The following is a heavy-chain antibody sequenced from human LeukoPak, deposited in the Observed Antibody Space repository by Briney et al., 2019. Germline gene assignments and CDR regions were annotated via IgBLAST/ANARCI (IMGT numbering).Heavy chain of an antibody. J-gene: IGHJ3*02. CDR2: INSDASNT. V-gene: IGHV3-74*01. CDR3: ARGFVDDAFDI. D-gene: IGHD3-3*01. CDR1: GFTFNAYW. Sequence: GGSLRLSCAASGFTFNAYWMHWVRQAPGKGLVWVSRINSDASNTSYADSVKGRFTISRDNAKNSLYLQMNSLRAEGTAVYYCARGFVDDAFDIWGQGTMVTVSS.